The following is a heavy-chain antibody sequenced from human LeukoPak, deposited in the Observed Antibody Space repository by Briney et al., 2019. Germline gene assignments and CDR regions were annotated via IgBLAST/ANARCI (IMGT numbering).Heavy chain of an antibody. D-gene: IGHD3-3*01. CDR3: ASSFRFFT. Sequence: GGSLRLSCAASDRTVTFPYMSWVRQAPGKGLEWVSVIYSDGNTFYTDSVKDRFTISRDSSRTTLYLQMNSLRPEDTAVYYCASSFRFFTWGQGTLVTVS. V-gene: IGHV3-53*01. CDR2: IYSDGNT. J-gene: IGHJ4*02. CDR1: DRTVTFPY.